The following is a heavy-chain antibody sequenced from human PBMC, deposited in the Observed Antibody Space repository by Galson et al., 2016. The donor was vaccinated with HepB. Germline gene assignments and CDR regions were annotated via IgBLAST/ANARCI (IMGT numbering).Heavy chain of an antibody. CDR3: AKEVPNAFDP. CDR2: INSGGTT. D-gene: IGHD2-8*01. J-gene: IGHJ5*02. CDR1: GFTFSGYG. V-gene: IGHV3-23*01. Sequence: SLRLSCAASGFTFSGYGMSWVRQAPGKGLEWVSAINSGGTTFYADSVTGRSTISRDNSKSTLNLQMNSLRAEDTAVYYCAKEVPNAFDPWGQGTLVTVSS.